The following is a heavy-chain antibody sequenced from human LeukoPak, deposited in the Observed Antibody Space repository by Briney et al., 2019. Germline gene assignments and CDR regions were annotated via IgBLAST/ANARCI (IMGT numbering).Heavy chain of an antibody. J-gene: IGHJ2*01. V-gene: IGHV3-53*01. CDR3: ARVVTYVYWYFDL. CDR1: GFTVSSNY. D-gene: IGHD5-18*01. Sequence: GGSLRLSCAASGFTVSSNYMSWVRQAPGKGLEWVSVIYSGGSAYYADSVKGRFTISRDNSKNTLYLQMNSLRAVDTAVYYCARVVTYVYWYFDLWGRGTLVTVSS. CDR2: IYSGGSA.